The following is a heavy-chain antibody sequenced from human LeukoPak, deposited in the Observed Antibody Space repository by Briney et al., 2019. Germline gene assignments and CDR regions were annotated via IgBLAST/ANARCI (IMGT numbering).Heavy chain of an antibody. J-gene: IGHJ4*02. CDR1: GFTFSDYY. D-gene: IGHD3-16*02. V-gene: IGHV3-11*06. Sequence: PGGSLRLSCAASGFTFSDYYMSWIRQAPGKELEWVSYISSSSSYTNYADSVKGRFTISRDNAKNSLYLQMDSLRAEDTAVYYCARIMITFGGVIGTYYFDYWGQGTLVTVSS. CDR3: ARIMITFGGVIGTYYFDY. CDR2: ISSSSSYT.